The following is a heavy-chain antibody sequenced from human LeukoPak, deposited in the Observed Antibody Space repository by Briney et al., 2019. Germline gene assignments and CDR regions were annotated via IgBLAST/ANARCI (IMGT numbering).Heavy chain of an antibody. CDR1: GGSISSYS. J-gene: IGHJ5*02. D-gene: IGHD4-17*01. Sequence: PSETLSLTCTVSGGSISSYSWSWIRQPPGKGLEWIGYIYHSGSTYYNPSLKSRVTISVDRSKNQFSLKLSSVTAADTAVYYCARSTTVTKGFDPWGQGTLVTVSS. CDR2: IYHSGST. V-gene: IGHV4-30-2*01. CDR3: ARSTTVTKGFDP.